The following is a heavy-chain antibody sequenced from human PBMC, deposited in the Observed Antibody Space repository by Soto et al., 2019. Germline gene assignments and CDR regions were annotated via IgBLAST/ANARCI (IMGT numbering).Heavy chain of an antibody. CDR2: IGTAGDT. Sequence: GGSLRLSCAASGFTFSSYDMHWVRQATGKGLEWVSAIGTAGDTYYPGSVKGRFTISRENAKNSLYLQMNSLRAEDTAVYYCARARPYDILTGFYYYGMDVWGQGTTVTVSS. J-gene: IGHJ6*02. CDR3: ARARPYDILTGFYYYGMDV. V-gene: IGHV3-13*01. CDR1: GFTFSSYD. D-gene: IGHD3-9*01.